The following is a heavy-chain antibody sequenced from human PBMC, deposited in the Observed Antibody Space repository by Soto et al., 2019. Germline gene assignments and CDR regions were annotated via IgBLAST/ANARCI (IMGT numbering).Heavy chain of an antibody. CDR2: LIPILGLA. CDR1: GGTFSNST. D-gene: IGHD5-12*01. V-gene: IGHV1-69*02. Sequence: QVQLVQSGPEVRKPGSSVKVSCQASGGTFSNSTVTWVRQAPGQGLEWMGRLIPILGLANYAQKFRGRLTITADKSTTTAYMELRSLRSEDTAIYYCARFKLGDDYWGQGTLVTVSS. J-gene: IGHJ4*02. CDR3: ARFKLGDDY.